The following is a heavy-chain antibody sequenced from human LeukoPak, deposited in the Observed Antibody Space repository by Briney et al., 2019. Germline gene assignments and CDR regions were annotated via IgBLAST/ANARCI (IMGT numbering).Heavy chain of an antibody. Sequence: SLRLSFAASGFTFDNYAMHWVRQAPGKGLEVVSGIPLNCGNQGLADPVKGRFTISRDNAENSLYLKMNSLTPEDTAFYFCAKDMNSYGSGSSYNPWGPFDSWGQGTLVTVSS. CDR2: IPLNCGNQ. V-gene: IGHV3-9*01. CDR3: AKDMNSYGSGSSYNPWGPFDS. D-gene: IGHD3-10*01. J-gene: IGHJ4*02. CDR1: GFTFDNYA.